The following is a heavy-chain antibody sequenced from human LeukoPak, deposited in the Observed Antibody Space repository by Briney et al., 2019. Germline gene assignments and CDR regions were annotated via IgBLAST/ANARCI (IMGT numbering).Heavy chain of an antibody. D-gene: IGHD2-2*01. CDR1: GFTFSSYS. Sequence: GGPLRLSCAASGFTFSSYSMNWVRQAPGKGLEWVSSISSSSSYIYYADSVKGRFTISRDNAKNSLYLQMNSLRAEDTAVYYCAIPPRGCSSTSCYANYYYYMDVWGKGTTVTVSS. CDR3: AIPPRGCSSTSCYANYYYYMDV. J-gene: IGHJ6*03. V-gene: IGHV3-21*01. CDR2: ISSSSSYI.